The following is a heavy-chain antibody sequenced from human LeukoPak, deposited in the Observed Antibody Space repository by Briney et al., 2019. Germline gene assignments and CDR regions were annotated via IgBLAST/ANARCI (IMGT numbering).Heavy chain of an antibody. Sequence: ASVKVSCKASGYTFTGYYMHWVRQAPGQGLEWMGWINPNSGGTNYAQKFQGRVTMTRDTSISTAYMELSRLRSDDTAVYYCARERIYCSGGSCYSPPYYYYYGMDVWGQGTMVTVSS. CDR1: GYTFTGYY. J-gene: IGHJ6*02. CDR3: ARERIYCSGGSCYSPPYYYYYGMDV. CDR2: INPNSGGT. V-gene: IGHV1-2*02. D-gene: IGHD2-15*01.